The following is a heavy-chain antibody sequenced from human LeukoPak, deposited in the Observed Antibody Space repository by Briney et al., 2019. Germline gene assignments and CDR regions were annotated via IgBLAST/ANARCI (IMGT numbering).Heavy chain of an antibody. CDR3: ARGLDYYDSSAYRAFDY. D-gene: IGHD3-22*01. Sequence: SQTLSLTCTVSGDSISSGSYYWSWIRQPAGKGLEWIGRIYTSGSTNFNPSLKSRVTMSVDTSKKQFSLKLSSVTAPDTAVYYCARGLDYYDSSAYRAFDYWGQGTLVTVSS. V-gene: IGHV4-61*02. CDR2: IYTSGST. J-gene: IGHJ4*02. CDR1: GDSISSGSYY.